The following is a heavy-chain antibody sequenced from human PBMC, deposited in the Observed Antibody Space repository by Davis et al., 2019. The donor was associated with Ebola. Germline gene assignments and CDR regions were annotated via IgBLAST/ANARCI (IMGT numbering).Heavy chain of an antibody. CDR3: ATAFDRRHYGSWFDP. CDR1: GYTFTSYD. CDR2: MNPNSGNT. Sequence: ASVKVSCKASGYTFTSYDINWVRQATGQGLEWMGWMNPNSGNTGYAQKFQGRVTMTRNTSITTAYMEVSSLTSEDTVVYYCATAFDRRHYGSWFDPWGQGTPVTVSS. V-gene: IGHV1-8*01. D-gene: IGHD4-17*01. J-gene: IGHJ5*02.